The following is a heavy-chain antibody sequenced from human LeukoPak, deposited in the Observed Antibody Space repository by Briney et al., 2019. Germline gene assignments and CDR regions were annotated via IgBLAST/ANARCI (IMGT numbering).Heavy chain of an antibody. CDR1: RFTLSSYL. Sequence: GGCVTLSCLASRFTLSSYLMRWVGQAPGRGGDWVANIKQDGSEKYYVDSVKGRLTISRDNAKNSLYLQMNSLRAEDTAVYYCAREKFSDQKYNYYMDVWGKGTTVTVSS. CDR3: AREKFSDQKYNYYMDV. J-gene: IGHJ6*03. CDR2: IKQDGSEK. V-gene: IGHV3-7*01. D-gene: IGHD1-26*01.